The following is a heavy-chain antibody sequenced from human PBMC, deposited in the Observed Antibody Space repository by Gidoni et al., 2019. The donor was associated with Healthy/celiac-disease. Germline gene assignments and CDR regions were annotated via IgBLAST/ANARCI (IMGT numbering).Heavy chain of an antibody. CDR1: GFTVSSNY. CDR3: ARGAAFDWLYYGMDV. Sequence: EVQLVESGGGLIQPGGSLRLSCAASGFTVSSNYMSWVRQAPGKGLEWVSVIYSGGSTYYADSVKGRFTISRDNSKNTLYLERNSLRAEDTGVYYCARGAAFDWLYYGMDVWGQGTTVTVSS. CDR2: IYSGGST. V-gene: IGHV3-53*01. D-gene: IGHD3-9*01. J-gene: IGHJ6*02.